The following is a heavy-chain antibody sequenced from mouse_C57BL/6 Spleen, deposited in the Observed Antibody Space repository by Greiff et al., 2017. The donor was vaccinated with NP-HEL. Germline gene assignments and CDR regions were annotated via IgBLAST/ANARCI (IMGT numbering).Heavy chain of an antibody. D-gene: IGHD1-1*01. CDR1: GYTFTDYE. V-gene: IGHV1-15*01. CDR3: TTPSVVARYYFDY. J-gene: IGHJ2*01. CDR2: IDPETGGT. Sequence: QVQLQQSGAELVRPGASVTLSCKASGYTFTDYEMHWVKQTPVHGLEWIGAIDPETGGTAYNQKFKGKAILTADKSSSTAYMELRSLTSEDSAVYYCTTPSVVARYYFDYWGQGTTLTVSS.